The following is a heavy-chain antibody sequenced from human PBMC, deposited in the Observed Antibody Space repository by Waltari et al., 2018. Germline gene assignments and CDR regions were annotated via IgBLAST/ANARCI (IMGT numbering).Heavy chain of an antibody. J-gene: IGHJ4*02. D-gene: IGHD5-18*01. V-gene: IGHV3-30*04. CDR1: GFTFSSYA. CDR2: ISYDGSNK. CDR3: AREDTAIPLFDY. Sequence: QVQLVESGGGVVQPGGSLRLSCAAAGFTFSSYAMHWVRQAPGKGLEWVAVISYDGSNKYYVDSVKGRFTISRDNSKNTLYLQMNSLRAEDTAVYYCAREDTAIPLFDYWGQGTLVTVSS.